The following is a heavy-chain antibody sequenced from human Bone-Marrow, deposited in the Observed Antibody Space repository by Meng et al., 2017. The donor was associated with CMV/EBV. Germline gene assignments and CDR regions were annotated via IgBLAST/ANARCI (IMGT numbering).Heavy chain of an antibody. Sequence: SVKVSCKASGYTFTSYGISWVRQAPGQGLEWMGGIIPFFGTTDYAQRFQGRVTITADESTSTAYMELSSLRSEDTAVYYCAREGIEFYTPNSIYYYCGMDVWGQGTTVNVAS. CDR3: AREGIEFYTPNSIYYYCGMDV. V-gene: IGHV1-69*13. CDR1: GYTFTSYG. D-gene: IGHD2-2*02. J-gene: IGHJ6*02. CDR2: IIPFFGTT.